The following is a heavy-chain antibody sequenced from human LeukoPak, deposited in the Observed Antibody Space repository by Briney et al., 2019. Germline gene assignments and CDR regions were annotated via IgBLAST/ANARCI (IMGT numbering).Heavy chain of an antibody. V-gene: IGHV3-13*01. J-gene: IGHJ4*02. Sequence: GGSLRLSCAASGLSFSDYDMDWVGQTPGIRLAWGSDIGSSGDKYYPDSVKGRFTISRDNSKNTLYLQMNSLRAEDTAVYYCAKDKYAGYSYYFDYWGQGTLVTVSS. CDR1: GLSFSDYD. CDR2: IGSSGDK. D-gene: IGHD5-18*01. CDR3: AKDKYAGYSYYFDY.